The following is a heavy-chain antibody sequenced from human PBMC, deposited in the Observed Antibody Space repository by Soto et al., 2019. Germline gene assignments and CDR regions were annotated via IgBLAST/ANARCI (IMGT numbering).Heavy chain of an antibody. V-gene: IGHV1-46*01. J-gene: IGHJ1*01. CDR1: GYTFTSYY. CDR3: ARDISSSWRAEYFQH. Sequence: SGYTFTSYYMHWVRQAPGQGLEWMGIINPSGGSKSYAQKFQGRVTMTRDTSTSTVYMELSSLRSEDTAVYYCARDISSSWRAEYFQHWGQGALVTVSS. D-gene: IGHD6-13*01. CDR2: INPSGGSK.